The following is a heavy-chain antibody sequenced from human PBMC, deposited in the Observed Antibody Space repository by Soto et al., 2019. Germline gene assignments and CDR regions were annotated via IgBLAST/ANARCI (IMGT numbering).Heavy chain of an antibody. V-gene: IGHV5-51*01. D-gene: IGHD3-22*01. CDR3: AVLYDSSTSYLDY. CDR1: GYMFSNHW. Sequence: PGESLKISCQGSGYMFSNHWIGWVRQMPGKGLEWMGIIYPDDSDTTYSPSFQGQVTISADRSISTAYLQWSSLKASDSAMYYCAVLYDSSTSYLDYWGQGTLVTVSS. CDR2: IYPDDSDT. J-gene: IGHJ4*02.